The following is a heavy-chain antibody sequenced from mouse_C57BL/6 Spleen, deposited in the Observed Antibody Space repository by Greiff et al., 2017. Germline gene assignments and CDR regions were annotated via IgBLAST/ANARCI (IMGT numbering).Heavy chain of an antibody. V-gene: IGHV1-85*01. Sequence: VQLQESGPELVKPGASVKLSCKASGYTFTSYDINWVKQRPGQGLEWIGWIYPRDGSTKYNEKFKGKATLTVDTSSSTAYMERHSLTSEDSAVYFCARRDYYGSSYYFDYWGQGTTLTVSS. J-gene: IGHJ2*01. CDR2: IYPRDGST. CDR3: ARRDYYGSSYYFDY. D-gene: IGHD1-1*01. CDR1: GYTFTSYD.